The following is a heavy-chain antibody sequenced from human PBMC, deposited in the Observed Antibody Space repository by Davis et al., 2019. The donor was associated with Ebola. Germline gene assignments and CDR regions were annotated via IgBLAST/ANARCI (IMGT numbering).Heavy chain of an antibody. Sequence: GGSLRLSCAASGFTVSSNYMSWVRQAPGKGLEWVSVIYSGGSTYYADSVKGRFTVSRDSSKNTLFLQMNSLRAEDTAVYYCARRADYWGQGTLVTVSS. CDR3: ARRADY. J-gene: IGHJ4*02. CDR2: IYSGGST. CDR1: GFTVSSNY. V-gene: IGHV3-66*01.